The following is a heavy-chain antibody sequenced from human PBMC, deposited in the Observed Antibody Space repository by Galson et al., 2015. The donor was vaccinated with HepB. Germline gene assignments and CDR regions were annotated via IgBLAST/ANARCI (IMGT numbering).Heavy chain of an antibody. CDR1: GFTFSIYS. Sequence: LRLSCAASGFTFSIYSMNWVRQAPGKGLEWVSYITSGSDTIFYADSVKGRFTISRDNAKNSLYLQMNSLRAEDTAVYFCVLDRGIIAAAEWGQGTLVTVSS. J-gene: IGHJ4*02. V-gene: IGHV3-48*01. D-gene: IGHD6-13*01. CDR2: ITSGSDTI. CDR3: VLDRGIIAAAE.